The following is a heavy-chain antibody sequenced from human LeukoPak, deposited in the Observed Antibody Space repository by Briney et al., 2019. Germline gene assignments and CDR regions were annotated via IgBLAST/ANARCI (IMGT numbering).Heavy chain of an antibody. CDR1: GFTFSNYA. V-gene: IGHV3-23*01. CDR2: ISDGGGGT. J-gene: IGHJ4*02. Sequence: GGSLRLSCVASGFTFSNYAMSWVRQAPGKGLEWVSSISDGGGGTYYADSVKGRFTISRDNSKNTLYLLMNSLRAEDAAIYYCANRGKYYFDYWGQGTLVTVSS. D-gene: IGHD3-10*01. CDR3: ANRGKYYFDY.